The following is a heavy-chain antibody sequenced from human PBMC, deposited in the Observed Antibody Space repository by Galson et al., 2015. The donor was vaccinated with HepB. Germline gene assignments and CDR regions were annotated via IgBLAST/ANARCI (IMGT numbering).Heavy chain of an antibody. CDR3: ARHEATVTGKNSDYFDY. CDR2: IYYTGNT. D-gene: IGHD4-17*01. Sequence: LSLTCTVSGGSISSSSYYWGWIRQPPGKGLEWIGSIYYTGNTYYNPSFKSRVTISVDTSKNQFSLKLSSVTAADTAVYYCARHEATVTGKNSDYFDYWGQGTLVTVSS. J-gene: IGHJ4*02. V-gene: IGHV4-39*01. CDR1: GGSISSSSYY.